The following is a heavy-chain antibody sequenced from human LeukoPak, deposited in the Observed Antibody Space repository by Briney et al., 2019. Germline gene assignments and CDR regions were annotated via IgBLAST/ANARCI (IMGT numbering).Heavy chain of an antibody. V-gene: IGHV1-46*01. Sequence: ASVKVSCKASGYTFTSYYMHWVRQAPGQGLEWMGIINPSGGSTSYAQKFQGRVTMTRDTSITTTYMELSRLTSDDTAVYYCAKGNYYFDYWGQGTLVTVSS. CDR3: AKGNYYFDY. CDR1: GYTFTSYY. CDR2: INPSGGST. J-gene: IGHJ4*02.